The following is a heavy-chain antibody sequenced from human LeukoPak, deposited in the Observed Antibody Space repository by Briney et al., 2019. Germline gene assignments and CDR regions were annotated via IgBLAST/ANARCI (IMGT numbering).Heavy chain of an antibody. D-gene: IGHD3/OR15-3a*01. CDR3: ARLAGTGYYPLDY. J-gene: IGHJ4*02. CDR2: IYHNGNT. CDR1: GGSISSGNW. Sequence: DPSETLSLTCAVSGGSISSGNWWTWVRQPPGKGLEWIGEIYHNGNTNYNPSLKSRVTISVDTSKNQFSLKLSSVTAADTAVYYCARLAGTGYYPLDYWGQGSLVTVSS. V-gene: IGHV4-4*02.